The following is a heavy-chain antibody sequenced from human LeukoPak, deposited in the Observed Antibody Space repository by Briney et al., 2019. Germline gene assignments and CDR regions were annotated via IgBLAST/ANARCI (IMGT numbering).Heavy chain of an antibody. CDR3: AGVGGYYRVDY. CDR2: IYHSGST. J-gene: IGHJ4*02. Sequence: SETLSLTCTVSGYSISSGYYWGWIRQPPGKGLEWIGSIYHSGSTYYNPSLKSRATISVDTSKNQFSLKLSSVTAADTAVYYCAGVGGYYRVDYWGQGTLVTVSS. V-gene: IGHV4-38-2*02. D-gene: IGHD3-22*01. CDR1: GYSISSGYY.